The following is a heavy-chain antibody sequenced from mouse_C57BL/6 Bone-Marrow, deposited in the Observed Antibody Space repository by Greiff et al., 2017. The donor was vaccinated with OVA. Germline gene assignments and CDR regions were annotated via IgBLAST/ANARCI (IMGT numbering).Heavy chain of an antibody. CDR1: GYTFTSYW. Sequence: QVQLQQPGAELVKPGASVKLSCKASGYTFTSYWMHWVKQRPGQGLEWIGMIHPNSGGTNYNEKFKSKATLTVDKSSSTAYMQLSSLTSEDSAVYYCAREVAPRAMDYWGQGTSVTVSS. CDR3: AREVAPRAMDY. D-gene: IGHD1-1*01. J-gene: IGHJ4*01. CDR2: IHPNSGGT. V-gene: IGHV1-64*01.